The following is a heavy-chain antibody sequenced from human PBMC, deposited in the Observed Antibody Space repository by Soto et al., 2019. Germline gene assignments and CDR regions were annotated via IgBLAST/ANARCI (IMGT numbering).Heavy chain of an antibody. Sequence: GGSLRLSCAASGFTFSSYAMSWVRQAPGKGLEWVSAISGSGGSTYYADSVKGRFTISRDNSKNTLYLQMNSLRAEDTAVYYCAKDSDLTFGAAGTFTAYWGQGTLVTVSS. CDR3: AKDSDLTFGAAGTFTAY. CDR1: GFTFSSYA. J-gene: IGHJ4*02. V-gene: IGHV3-23*01. D-gene: IGHD6-13*01. CDR2: ISGSGGST.